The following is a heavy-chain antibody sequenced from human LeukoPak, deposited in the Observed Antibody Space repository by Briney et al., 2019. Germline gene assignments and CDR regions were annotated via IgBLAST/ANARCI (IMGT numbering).Heavy chain of an antibody. CDR3: ARRRIAGRRKADGRIDY. Sequence: PSETLSLTCTVSGGSISSYYWSWIRQPPGKGLEWIGYIYYSGSTNYNPSLKSRVTISVDTSKNQFSLKLRSVTAADTAVYYCARRRIAGRRKADGRIDYWGQGTLVTVSS. V-gene: IGHV4-59*08. CDR2: IYYSGST. J-gene: IGHJ4*02. CDR1: GGSISSYY.